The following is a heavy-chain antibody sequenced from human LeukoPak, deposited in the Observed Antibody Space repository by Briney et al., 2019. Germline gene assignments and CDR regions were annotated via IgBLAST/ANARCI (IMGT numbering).Heavy chain of an antibody. D-gene: IGHD1-26*01. V-gene: IGHV3-30*18. CDR2: ISYDGSNK. CDR1: GFTFSSYG. CDR3: AKDSGSYRRNNWFDP. J-gene: IGHJ5*02. Sequence: GGSLRLSCAASGFTFSSYGMHWVRQAPGKGLEWVAVISYDGSNKYYADSVKGRFAISRDNSKNTLYLQMNSLRAEDTAVYYCAKDSGSYRRNNWFDPWGQGTLVTVSS.